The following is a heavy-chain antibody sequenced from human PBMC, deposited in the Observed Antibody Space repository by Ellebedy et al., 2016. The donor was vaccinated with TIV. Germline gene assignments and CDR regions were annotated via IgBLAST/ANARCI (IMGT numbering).Heavy chain of an antibody. CDR2: IWHDGTNE. J-gene: IGHJ3*02. CDR3: ARANYDANWRMIALDI. D-gene: IGHD4-23*01. Sequence: GESLKISCAASGFGFSNFGMHWVRQAPGKGLEWVAFIWHDGTNEHYADSVKGRFTISRDNSKNTLYLQVNSLRAEDTAVYYCARANYDANWRMIALDIWGQGTMVTVSS. V-gene: IGHV3-33*01. CDR1: GFGFSNFG.